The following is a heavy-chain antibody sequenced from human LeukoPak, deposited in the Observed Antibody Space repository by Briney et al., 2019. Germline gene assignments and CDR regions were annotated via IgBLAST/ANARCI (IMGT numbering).Heavy chain of an antibody. CDR3: ARGDCSGSICYSPMDV. J-gene: IGHJ6*03. CDR2: IYRSGST. Sequence: SETLSLTCTVSGYSINSGYYWVWIRQPPGKGLEWIGSIYRSGSTNYNPSLKSRVTISVDTSKNQFSLKVSSVTAADTAVYYCARGDCSGSICYSPMDVWGTGTSVTVSS. CDR1: GYSINSGYY. V-gene: IGHV4-38-2*02. D-gene: IGHD2-21*01.